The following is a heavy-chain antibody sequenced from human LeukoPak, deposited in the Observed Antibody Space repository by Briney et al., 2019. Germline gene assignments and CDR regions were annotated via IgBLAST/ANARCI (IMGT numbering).Heavy chain of an antibody. V-gene: IGHV3-11*04. CDR3: ARDRGSTAVVRGVNHC. J-gene: IGHJ4*02. D-gene: IGHD3-10*01. Sequence: GGSLRLSCAASGFTFSDYYMSWIRQAPGKGLEWVSYISSSGSTIYYADSVKGRFTISRDNAKNSLYLQMNSLRAEDTAVYYCARDRGSTAVVRGVNHCWGQGTLVTVSS. CDR2: ISSSGSTI. CDR1: GFTFSDYY.